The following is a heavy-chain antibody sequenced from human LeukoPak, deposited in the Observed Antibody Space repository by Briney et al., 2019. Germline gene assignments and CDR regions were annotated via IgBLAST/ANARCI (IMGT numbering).Heavy chain of an antibody. V-gene: IGHV3-23*01. D-gene: IGHD3-16*01. CDR3: ARASWVSSADAVR. CDR1: GLSFSSFA. J-gene: IGHJ4*02. Sequence: GGSLTLSCAASGLSFSSFAMGWVRKAPARGLEWLSSMKGTGEKFYADSVRGRFTLSRDDSRNTVYLQLNNLRVGDTALYYCARASWVSSADAVRWGQGTVVTVSS. CDR2: MKGTGEK.